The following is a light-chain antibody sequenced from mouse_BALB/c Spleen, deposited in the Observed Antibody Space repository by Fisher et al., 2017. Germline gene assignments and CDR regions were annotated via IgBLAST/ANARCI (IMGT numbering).Light chain of an antibody. CDR3: QQWSSNPPT. J-gene: IGKJ2*01. V-gene: IGKV4-63*01. CDR2: DTS. CDR1: SSVSY. Sequence: DIVLTQSTAIMSASPGEKVIMTCSASSSVSYMHWYQQKSSTSPKLWIYDTSKLASGVPGRFSGSGSGNSYSLTISSMEAEDVATYYCQQWSSNPPTFGGGTKLEIK.